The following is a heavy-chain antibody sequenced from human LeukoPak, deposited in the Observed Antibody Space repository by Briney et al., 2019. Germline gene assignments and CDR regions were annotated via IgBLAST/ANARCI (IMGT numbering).Heavy chain of an antibody. CDR3: ARDGSYGSGSWFDP. J-gene: IGHJ5*02. CDR1: GDSISSGTHF. V-gene: IGHV4-61*01. CDR2: IYYSGST. D-gene: IGHD3-10*01. Sequence: PSETLSLTCTVSGDSISSGTHFWGWIRQPPGKGLEWIGYIYYSGSTNYNPSLKSRVTISVDTSKNQFSLKLSSVTAADTAVYYCARDGSYGSGSWFDPWGQGTLVTVSS.